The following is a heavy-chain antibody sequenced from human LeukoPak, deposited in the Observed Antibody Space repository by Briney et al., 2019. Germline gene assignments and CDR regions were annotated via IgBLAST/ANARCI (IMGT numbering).Heavy chain of an antibody. D-gene: IGHD4-11*01. CDR3: ARSGGLQKFDY. J-gene: IGHJ4*02. CDR1: EFTFSNYA. V-gene: IGHV3-30-3*01. Sequence: GGSLRLSCAASEFTFSNYAVHWVRQAPGKGLQWVAVISYDGNTIHYADSVKGRFTISRDTSKNTLYLQMNSLRTEDTAVYYCARSGGLQKFDYWGQGTLSPSPQ. CDR2: ISYDGNTI.